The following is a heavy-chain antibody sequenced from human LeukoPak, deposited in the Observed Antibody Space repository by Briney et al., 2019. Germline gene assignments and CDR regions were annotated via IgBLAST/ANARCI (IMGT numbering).Heavy chain of an antibody. CDR2: INHSGST. Sequence: SSETLSLTCAVYVGSFSGYYWRWIRQPPGKGLEWIGEINHSGSTNYNPSLKSRVTISVDTSKNQFSLKLSSVTAADTAVYYCARGAKFFGDSSGYYLDWYFDYWGQGTLVTVSS. CDR1: VGSFSGYY. CDR3: ARGAKFFGDSSGYYLDWYFDY. J-gene: IGHJ4*02. V-gene: IGHV4-34*01. D-gene: IGHD3-22*01.